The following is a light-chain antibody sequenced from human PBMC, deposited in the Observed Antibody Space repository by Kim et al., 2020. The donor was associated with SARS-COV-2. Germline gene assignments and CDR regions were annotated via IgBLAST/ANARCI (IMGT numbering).Light chain of an antibody. CDR2: QHT. CDR3: QSWDSGTAV. J-gene: IGLJ3*02. V-gene: IGLV3-1*01. CDR1: NSGVRS. Sequence: SYELTQPPSASGTPGQTATITCSGANSGVRSDNGNQQMQGQGPALVIHQHTKGPRGTSQRFPGSSSGTTATLTISPARLVDEAEYYCQSWDSGTAVFGG.